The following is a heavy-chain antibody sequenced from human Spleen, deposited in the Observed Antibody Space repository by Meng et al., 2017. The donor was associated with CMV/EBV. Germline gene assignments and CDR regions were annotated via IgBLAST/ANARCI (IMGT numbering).Heavy chain of an antibody. J-gene: IGHJ5*02. CDR3: ARNYDLWRGYPNWFDP. CDR2: INPKSGVT. Sequence: ASVKVSCKASGYTFTGYHMHWVRQAPGQGFEWMGWINPKSGVTNYAQNFKGRVTLTRDTSVNTAYMELSRLTSNDTAVYFCARNYDLWRGYPNWFDPWGQGTLVTVSS. D-gene: IGHD3-3*01. V-gene: IGHV1-2*02. CDR1: GYTFTGYH.